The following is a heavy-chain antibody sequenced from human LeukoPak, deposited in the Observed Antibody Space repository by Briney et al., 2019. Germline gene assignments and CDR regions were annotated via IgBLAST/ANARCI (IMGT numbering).Heavy chain of an antibody. CDR2: IYYSGTT. CDR3: ARCIAAARDYYYYYYMDV. CDR1: GGSISGHY. V-gene: IGHV4-59*08. Sequence: SETLSLTCTVSGGSISGHYWSWIRQPPGKGLEWIGYIYYSGTTDYSPSLKSRVTMSVDTSKNQFSLKLSSVTAADTAVYYCARCIAAARDYYYYYYMDVWGKGTTVTISS. J-gene: IGHJ6*03. D-gene: IGHD6-13*01.